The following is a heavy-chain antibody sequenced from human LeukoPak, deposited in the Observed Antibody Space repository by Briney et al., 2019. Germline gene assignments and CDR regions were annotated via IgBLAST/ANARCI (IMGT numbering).Heavy chain of an antibody. Sequence: ASVKVSCKASGGTFSSYAISWVRQAPGQRLEWMGWINAGNGNTKYSQKFQGRVTVTRDTSASTAYMELSSLRSEDTAVYYCARASEEYYYYGMDVWGQGTTVTVSS. CDR3: ARASEEYYYYGMDV. V-gene: IGHV1-3*01. CDR1: GGTFSSYA. CDR2: INAGNGNT. J-gene: IGHJ6*02.